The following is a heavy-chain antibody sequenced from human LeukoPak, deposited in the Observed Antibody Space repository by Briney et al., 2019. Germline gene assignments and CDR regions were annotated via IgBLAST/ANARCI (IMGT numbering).Heavy chain of an antibody. Sequence: PGGSLRHSCAASGFTFSGSAMHWVRQASGKGLEWVGRIRSKANSYATAYAASVKGRFTISRDDSKNTAYLQMNSLKAEDTAVYYCTRHVSAGSDYWGQGTLVTVSS. D-gene: IGHD6-13*01. J-gene: IGHJ4*02. CDR3: TRHVSAGSDY. CDR2: IRSKANSYAT. CDR1: GFTFSGSA. V-gene: IGHV3-73*01.